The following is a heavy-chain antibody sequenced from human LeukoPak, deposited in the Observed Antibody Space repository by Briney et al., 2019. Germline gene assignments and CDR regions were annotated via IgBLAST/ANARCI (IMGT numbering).Heavy chain of an antibody. CDR3: ARVQEGYYGMDV. CDR2: ISGSGGST. J-gene: IGHJ6*02. V-gene: IGHV3-23*01. CDR1: GFTFSSYA. Sequence: GGSLRLSCAASGFTFSSYAMSWVRQAPGKGLEWVSAISGSGGSTYYADSVKGRFTISRDNSKNTLYLQMNSLRAEDTAVYYCARVQEGYYGMDVWGQGTTVTVSS.